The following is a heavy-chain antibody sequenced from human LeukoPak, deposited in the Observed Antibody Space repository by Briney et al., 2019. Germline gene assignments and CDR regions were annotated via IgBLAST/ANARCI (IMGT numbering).Heavy chain of an antibody. V-gene: IGHV3-21*01. J-gene: IGHJ4*02. CDR3: AREVRGLDY. Sequence: GGSLRHSSAASGFTLCHYAMSCGRHTLGEGLGWGSSISSSSGYKYYADSVKGRFTISRDNAKSSLFLQMNSLRAEDTAVYFCAREVRGLDYWGQGTLVTVSS. CDR1: GFTLCHYA. CDR2: ISSSSGYK. D-gene: IGHD3-10*01.